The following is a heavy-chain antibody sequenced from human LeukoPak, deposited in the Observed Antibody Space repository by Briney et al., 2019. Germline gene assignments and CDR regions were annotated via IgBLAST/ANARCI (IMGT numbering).Heavy chain of an antibody. D-gene: IGHD1-14*01. CDR1: GFTFSSYA. V-gene: IGHV3-23*01. CDR3: TKDVGNHVTDC. J-gene: IGHJ4*02. Sequence: PGGSLRLSCAASGFTFSSYAMSWVRQAPGKGLEWVSAISTSGDSTYYADSVKGRFTISRDNSKNTLDLQMNSLRAEDTAVYYCTKDVGNHVTDCWGQGTLVTVSS. CDR2: ISTSGDST.